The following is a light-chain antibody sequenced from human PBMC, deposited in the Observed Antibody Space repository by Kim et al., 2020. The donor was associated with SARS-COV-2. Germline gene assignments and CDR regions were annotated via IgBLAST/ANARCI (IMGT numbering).Light chain of an antibody. CDR2: GAS. Sequence: CTGERVTRSCRASQGVSNNVAGYQHKPGQPTRIVKSGASTGATGIPDGFSGSGSGTDFTLTVGGLQSEDFDVYYCHQYNDWPPGDTIGQGTKLEI. CDR3: HQYNDWPPGDT. CDR1: QGVSNN. J-gene: IGKJ2*01. V-gene: IGKV3-15*01.